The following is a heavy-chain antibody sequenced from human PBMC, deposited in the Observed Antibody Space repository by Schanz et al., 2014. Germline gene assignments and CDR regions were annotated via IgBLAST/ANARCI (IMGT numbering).Heavy chain of an antibody. CDR3: EKEATHIDIVLAPTAIGY. Sequence: SCAASGFTFSRYGMHWVRQAPGQGLEWVAAMSYDGSIKYYGDSVKGRFTISRDNSKNTLYLHMNALRYEDTAVYYCEKEATHIDIVLAPTAIGYRGQGALEDVSS. CDR2: MSYDGSIK. J-gene: IGHJ4*02. D-gene: IGHD2-2*02. CDR1: GFTFSRYG. V-gene: IGHV3-30*18.